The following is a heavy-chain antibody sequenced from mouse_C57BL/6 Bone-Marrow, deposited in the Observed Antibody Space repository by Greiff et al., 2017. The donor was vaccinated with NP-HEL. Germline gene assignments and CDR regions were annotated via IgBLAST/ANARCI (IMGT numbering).Heavy chain of an antibody. Sequence: QVQLQQSGAELVRPGASVTLSCKASGYTFTDYEMHWVKQTPVHGLEWIGAIDPETGGTAYNQKFKGKAILTADKSSSTAYMELRSLTSKDSAVYYCTRYHCGSCQWCFDVWGTGTTVTVSA. CDR2: IDPETGGT. CDR3: TRYHCGSCQWCFDV. J-gene: IGHJ1*03. CDR1: GYTFTDYE. D-gene: IGHD1-1*01. V-gene: IGHV1-15*01.